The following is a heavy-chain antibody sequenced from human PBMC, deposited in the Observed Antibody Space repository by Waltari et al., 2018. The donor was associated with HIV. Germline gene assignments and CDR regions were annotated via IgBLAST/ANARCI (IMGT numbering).Heavy chain of an antibody. V-gene: IGHV4-31*03. Sequence: QVQLQESGPGLVKPSQTLSLTCTVSGGSISSGGYYWSWIRQHPGKGLEWIGYIYYSGSTYYNPSLKSRVTISVDTSKNQFSLKLSSVTAADTAVYYCARGRGVTLDPRAYYVDYWGQGTLVTVSS. J-gene: IGHJ4*02. CDR2: IYYSGST. D-gene: IGHD5-18*01. CDR1: GGSISSGGYY. CDR3: ARGRGVTLDPRAYYVDY.